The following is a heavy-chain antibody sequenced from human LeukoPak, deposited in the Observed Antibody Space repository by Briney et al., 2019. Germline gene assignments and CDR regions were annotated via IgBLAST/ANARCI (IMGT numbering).Heavy chain of an antibody. CDR3: AREGVEVVPAAPTRPYYYYYGMDV. Sequence: ASVKVSCKASGYTFTSYAMNWVRQAPGQGLEWMGWINTNTGNPTYAQGFTGRFVFSLDTSVSTAYLQISSLKAEDTAVYYCAREGVEVVPAAPTRPYYYYYGMDVWGQGTTVTVSS. J-gene: IGHJ6*02. CDR2: INTNTGNP. D-gene: IGHD2-2*01. V-gene: IGHV7-4-1*02. CDR1: GYTFTSYA.